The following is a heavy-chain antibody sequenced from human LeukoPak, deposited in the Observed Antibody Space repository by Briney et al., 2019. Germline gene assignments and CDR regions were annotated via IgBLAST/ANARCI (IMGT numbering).Heavy chain of an antibody. CDR2: IYYSGST. CDR3: ARDLHYYYDRSGSTRGAFDI. V-gene: IGHV4-59*01. D-gene: IGHD3-22*01. Sequence: SETLSLTCTVSGGSMSSYYWSWIRQPPGKGLEWIGHIYYSGSTNYNPSLKSRGTISVDTSKKQFSLKVNSMTAADTAVYYCARDLHYYYDRSGSTRGAFDIWGQGTMVTVSS. J-gene: IGHJ3*02. CDR1: GGSMSSYY.